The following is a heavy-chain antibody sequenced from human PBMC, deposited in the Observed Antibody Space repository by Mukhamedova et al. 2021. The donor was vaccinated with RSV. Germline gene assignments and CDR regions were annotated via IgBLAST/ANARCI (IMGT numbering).Heavy chain of an antibody. V-gene: IGHV6-1*01. CDR3: ATYAFEI. J-gene: IGHJ3*02. Sequence: YYRSKWYNDYAVSVKSRITISPDTSKNQFSLHLNSVTPEDTAEYYCATYAFEIWGQGTMVTVSS. CDR2: YYRSKWYN.